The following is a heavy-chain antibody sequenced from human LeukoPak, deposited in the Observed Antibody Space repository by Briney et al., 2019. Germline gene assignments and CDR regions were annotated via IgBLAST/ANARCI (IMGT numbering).Heavy chain of an antibody. V-gene: IGHV1-69*04. Sequence: ASVKVSCKTSGGTFSSSAITWVRQAPGQGLEWMGRIIPVLNITTYAQKFQGSVTITADTSTSTVYMELSSLRSEETAVYYCARDQGLTAPPPYGLDVWGQGTTVIVSS. CDR2: IIPVLNIT. J-gene: IGHJ6*02. D-gene: IGHD5-18*01. CDR1: GGTFSSSA. CDR3: ARDQGLTAPPPYGLDV.